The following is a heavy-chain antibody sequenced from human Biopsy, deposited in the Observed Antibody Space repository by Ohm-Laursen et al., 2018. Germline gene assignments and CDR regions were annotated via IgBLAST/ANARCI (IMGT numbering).Heavy chain of an antibody. J-gene: IGHJ4*02. V-gene: IGHV1-2*02. Sequence: GASEKASCKASSYTFTDYNIHWMRQAPGQGLEWLGYLNCKTGATNYAQKFQGTVTMTRDTSISTAYLALGSLRSADTAIYYCARDPLNGHKHFDYWGQGSLVTVSS. CDR2: LNCKTGAT. CDR3: ARDPLNGHKHFDY. CDR1: SYTFTDYN. D-gene: IGHD2-8*01.